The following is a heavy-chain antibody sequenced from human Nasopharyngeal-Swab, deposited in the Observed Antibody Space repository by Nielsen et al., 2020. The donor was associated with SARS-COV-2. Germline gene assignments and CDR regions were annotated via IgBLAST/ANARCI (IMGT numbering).Heavy chain of an antibody. V-gene: IGHV4-30-2*01. D-gene: IGHD3-16*01. CDR3: ARGEGEAIDY. J-gene: IGHJ4*02. CDR1: GGSISSGGYS. CDR2: IYHSGST. Sequence: QTHSLTRAVSGGSISSGGYSWSWIRQTPGKGLEWIGYIYHSGSTYYNPSRKSRVTISVDRSKNQFSLKLSSVTAADTAVYYCARGEGEAIDYWGQGTLVTVSS.